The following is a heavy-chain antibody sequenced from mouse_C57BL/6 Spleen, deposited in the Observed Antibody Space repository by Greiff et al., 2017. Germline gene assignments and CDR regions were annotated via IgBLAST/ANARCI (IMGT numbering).Heavy chain of an antibody. D-gene: IGHD1-1*01. CDR2: INPSNGGT. CDR1: GYTFTSYW. CDR3: ARWPYGSSYFDV. V-gene: IGHV1-53*01. J-gene: IGHJ1*03. Sequence: QVQLQQPGTELVKPGASVKLSCKASGYTFTSYWMHWVKQRPGKGLEWIGNINPSNGGTNYNEKFKSKATLTVDKSSSTAYMQLSSLTSEDSAVYYCARWPYGSSYFDVWGTGTTVTVSS.